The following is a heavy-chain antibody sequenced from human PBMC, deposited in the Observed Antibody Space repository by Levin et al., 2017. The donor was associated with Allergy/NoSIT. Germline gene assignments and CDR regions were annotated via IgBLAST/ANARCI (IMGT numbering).Heavy chain of an antibody. J-gene: IGHJ4*02. Sequence: GSLRLSCTVSGASVSGHYWSWIRQPPGKGLEWLGYFYYTGNSNYNPSLKSRLTISVDTSKNQISLNLSSVTAADTAIYYCATSGYSVGPPFDNWGQGTLVTVSS. CDR2: FYYTGNS. CDR3: ATSGYSVGPPFDN. V-gene: IGHV4-59*02. D-gene: IGHD5/OR15-5a*01. CDR1: GASVSGHY.